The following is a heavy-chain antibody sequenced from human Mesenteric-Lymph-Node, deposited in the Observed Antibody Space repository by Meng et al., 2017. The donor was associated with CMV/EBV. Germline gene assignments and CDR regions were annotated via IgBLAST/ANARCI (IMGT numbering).Heavy chain of an antibody. V-gene: IGHV1-46*01. CDR2: INPSGGST. Sequence: ASVKVSCKASGYTFTGYYMHWVRQAPGQGLEWMGIINPSGGSTSYAQKFQGRVTMTRDTSTSTVYMELSSLRSEDTAVYYCARDGNFGVVASEYYYYGMDVWGQGTTVTVSS. D-gene: IGHD3-3*01. CDR3: ARDGNFGVVASEYYYYGMDV. J-gene: IGHJ6*02. CDR1: GYTFTGYY.